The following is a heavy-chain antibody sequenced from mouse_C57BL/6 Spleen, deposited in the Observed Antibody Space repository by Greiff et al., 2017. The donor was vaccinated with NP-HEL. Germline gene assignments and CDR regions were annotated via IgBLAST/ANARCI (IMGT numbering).Heavy chain of an antibody. D-gene: IGHD2-1*01. CDR3: ASYGKNAMDY. J-gene: IGHJ4*01. CDR1: GYTFTSYW. CDR2: IHPNSGST. V-gene: IGHV1-64*01. Sequence: QVQLQQPGAELVKPGASVKLSCKASGYTFTSYWMHWVKQRPGQGLEWIGMIHPNSGSTNYNEKFKSKATLTVDKSSSTAYLQLSSLTSEDSAVYYCASYGKNAMDYWGQGTSVTVSS.